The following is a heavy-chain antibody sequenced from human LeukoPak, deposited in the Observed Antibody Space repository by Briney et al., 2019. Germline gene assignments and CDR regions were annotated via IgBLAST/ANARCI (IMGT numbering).Heavy chain of an antibody. D-gene: IGHD2/OR15-2a*01. CDR1: GYTFTTYG. V-gene: IGHV1-18*01. CDR2: INPYNGNT. CDR3: VREVYGSFDY. J-gene: IGHJ4*02. Sequence: ASVKVSCKASGYTFTTYGISWVRQAPGQGLEWMGWINPYNGNTNYAQKFQGRVTMTTDTSTSTAYMELRSPRSDDTAVYYCVREVYGSFDYWGQGTLVTVSS.